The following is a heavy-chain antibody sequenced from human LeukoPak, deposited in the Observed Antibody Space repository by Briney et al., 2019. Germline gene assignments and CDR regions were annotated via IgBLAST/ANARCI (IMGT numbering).Heavy chain of an antibody. CDR2: INPSGGST. CDR3: ARPGTRGYSYETPHLGFDY. J-gene: IGHJ4*02. D-gene: IGHD5-18*01. Sequence: ASVKVSCKASGYTFTSYYMHWVRQAPGQGLEWMGIINPSGGSTSYAQKFQGRVTMTRDTSTSTVYMELSSLRSEDTAVYYYARPGTRGYSYETPHLGFDYWGQGTLVTVSS. V-gene: IGHV1-46*01. CDR1: GYTFTSYY.